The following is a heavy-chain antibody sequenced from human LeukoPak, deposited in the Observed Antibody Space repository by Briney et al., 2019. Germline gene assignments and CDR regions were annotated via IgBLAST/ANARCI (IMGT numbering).Heavy chain of an antibody. CDR3: ARDPFGALSPTAAGTSHFDY. Sequence: ASVKVSCKASGYTFTSYGISWVRQAPGQGLEWMGWISAYNGNTNYAQKLQGRVTMTTDTSTSTAYMELRSLRSDDTAVYYCARDPFGALSPTAAGTSHFDYWGQGTLVTVSP. D-gene: IGHD6-13*01. J-gene: IGHJ4*02. CDR2: ISAYNGNT. CDR1: GYTFTSYG. V-gene: IGHV1-18*01.